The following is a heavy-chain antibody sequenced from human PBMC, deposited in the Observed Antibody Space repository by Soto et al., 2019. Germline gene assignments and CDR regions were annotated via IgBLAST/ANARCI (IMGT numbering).Heavy chain of an antibody. J-gene: IGHJ6*02. CDR3: AGGHRKYGLNYYYYGMDV. D-gene: IGHD2-8*01. V-gene: IGHV1-18*01. Sequence: ASVKVSCKASGYTFTSYGISWVRQAPGQGLEWMGWISAYNGNTNYAQKLQGRVTMTTDTSTSTAYMELRSLRSDDTAVYYCAGGHRKYGLNYYYYGMDVWGQGTTVTVSS. CDR1: GYTFTSYG. CDR2: ISAYNGNT.